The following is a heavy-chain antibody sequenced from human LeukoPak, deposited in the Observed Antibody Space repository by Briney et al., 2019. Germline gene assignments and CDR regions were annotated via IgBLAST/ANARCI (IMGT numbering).Heavy chain of an antibody. CDR3: ASGRHSSWLPFDY. V-gene: IGHV4-34*01. CDR2: INQSAST. Sequence: PSETLSLTCAVDGGSFSGYYWSWIRQPPGKGLEWIGEINQSASTNYNPSLKSRVTISVDTSKNQFSLKLTSVTAADTAVYYCASGRHSSWLPFDYWGQGTLVTVSS. D-gene: IGHD6-13*01. J-gene: IGHJ4*02. CDR1: GGSFSGYY.